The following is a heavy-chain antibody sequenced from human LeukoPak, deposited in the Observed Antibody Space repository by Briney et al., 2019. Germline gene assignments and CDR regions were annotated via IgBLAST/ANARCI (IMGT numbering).Heavy chain of an antibody. Sequence: ASVEVSCKAFGYTFTGSNIYWVRQAPGQGLEWMGWINPNGGPIYAQKFQGRVTMTRDTSITTAYMEMSGLISDDTAMYFCARGVGSSWLDPWGQGTLVTVSS. CDR3: ARGVGSSWLDP. CDR1: GYTFTGSN. D-gene: IGHD1-26*01. J-gene: IGHJ5*02. CDR2: INPNGGP. V-gene: IGHV1-2*02.